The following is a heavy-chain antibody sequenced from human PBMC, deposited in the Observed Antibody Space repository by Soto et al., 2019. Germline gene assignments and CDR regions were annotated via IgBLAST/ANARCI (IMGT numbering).Heavy chain of an antibody. CDR1: GGTFSSYA. J-gene: IGHJ6*02. V-gene: IGHV1-69*13. CDR3: ASGRIWSGHYSAKSYYYGLDV. Sequence: SVKVSCKASGGTFSSYAISWVRQAPGQGLEWMGGIIPIFGTANYAQKFQGRVTITADESTSTAYMELSSLRSEDTAVYYCASGRIWSGHYSAKSYYYGLDVWGQGTTVTVSS. D-gene: IGHD3-3*01. CDR2: IIPIFGTA.